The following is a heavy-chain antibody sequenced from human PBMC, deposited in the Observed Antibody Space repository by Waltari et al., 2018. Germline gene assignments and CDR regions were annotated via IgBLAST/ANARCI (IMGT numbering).Heavy chain of an antibody. V-gene: IGHV3-30*18. CDR2: ISYDGSNK. Sequence: QVQLVESGGGVVQPGRSLRLSCAASGFTFSSYDMHWVRQAPGKGLEWVAGISYDGSNKYDADSMKGRFTISRDNSKNTLYLQMNSLRAEDTAVYFCAKGSWVTTSRYYGMDVWGQGTTVTVSS. CDR1: GFTFSSYD. J-gene: IGHJ6*02. D-gene: IGHD4-17*01. CDR3: AKGSWVTTSRYYGMDV.